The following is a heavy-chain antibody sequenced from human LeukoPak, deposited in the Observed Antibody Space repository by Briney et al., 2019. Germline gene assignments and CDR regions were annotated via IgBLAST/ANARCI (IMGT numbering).Heavy chain of an antibody. D-gene: IGHD1-26*01. J-gene: IGHJ6*03. CDR3: ASGRSGGDYYYMDV. CDR2: IYYTGST. CDR1: GGSISSRGYY. Sequence: SETLSLTCTVSGGSISSRGYYWSWIRQHPGKGLECIGCIYYTGSTYYNPSLESRVTMSVDTSKNQLSLKLSSLTAADTAVYYCASGRSGGDYYYMDVWGKGTTVTVSS. V-gene: IGHV4-31*03.